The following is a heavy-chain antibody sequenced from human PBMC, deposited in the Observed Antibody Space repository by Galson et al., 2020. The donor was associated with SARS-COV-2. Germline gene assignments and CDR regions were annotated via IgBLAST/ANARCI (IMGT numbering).Heavy chain of an antibody. CDR3: ARDIRLGELSPSDY. V-gene: IGHV3-33*01. CDR2: IWYDGSNK. Sequence: QAGGSLRLSCAASGFTFSSYGMHWVRQAPGKGLEWVAVIWYDGSNKYYADSVKGRFTISRDNSKNTLYLQMNSLRAEDTAVYYCARDIRLGELSPSDYWGQGTLVTVSS. CDR1: GFTFSSYG. J-gene: IGHJ4*02. D-gene: IGHD3-16*02.